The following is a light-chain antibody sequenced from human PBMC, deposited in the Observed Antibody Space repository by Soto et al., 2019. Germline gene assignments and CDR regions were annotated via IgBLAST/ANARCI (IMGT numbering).Light chain of an antibody. Sequence: LTQPHSVSESPGKTVTISCTGSSGSIASNYVQWYQQRPGSAPTTVIYEDNQRPSGVPDRFSGSIDSSSNSASLTISRLKTEDEADYYCQSYDSSNHGVFGGGTKLTVL. CDR2: EDN. CDR3: QSYDSSNHGV. CDR1: SGSIASNY. J-gene: IGLJ3*02. V-gene: IGLV6-57*02.